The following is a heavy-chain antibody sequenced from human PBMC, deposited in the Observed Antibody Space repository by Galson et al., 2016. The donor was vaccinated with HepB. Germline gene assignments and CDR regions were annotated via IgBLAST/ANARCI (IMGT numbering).Heavy chain of an antibody. CDR3: VRETGIPA. V-gene: IGHV4-59*01. CDR1: GVSMSSFY. J-gene: IGHJ5*02. D-gene: IGHD3-10*01. CDR2: IIYSGRT. Sequence: SETLSLTCSVSGVSMSSFYWSWIRQPPGKGLEWVGYIIYSGRTNYNPSLKSRVTMSLDKSKNQISLKLTSVTAADTAFYYCVRETGIPAWGQGILVTVPS.